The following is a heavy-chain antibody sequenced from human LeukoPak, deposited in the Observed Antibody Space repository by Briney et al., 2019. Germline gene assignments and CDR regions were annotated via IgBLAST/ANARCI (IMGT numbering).Heavy chain of an antibody. CDR1: GGSISTYY. D-gene: IGHD3/OR15-3a*01. Sequence: PSETLSLTCTVSGGSISTYYWSWIRQPPGKGLEWIGYIYYSGSTNYNPSLKSRVTISVDTSKNQFSLRLSSVTAADTAVYYCARSHSLWTSFAYWGEATLVTVSS. J-gene: IGHJ4*02. V-gene: IGHV4-59*01. CDR2: IYYSGST. CDR3: ARSHSLWTSFAY.